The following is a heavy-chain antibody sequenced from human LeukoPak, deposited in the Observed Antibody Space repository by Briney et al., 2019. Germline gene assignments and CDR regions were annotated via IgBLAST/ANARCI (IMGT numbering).Heavy chain of an antibody. J-gene: IGHJ4*02. CDR2: IYYSGST. Sequence: SETLSLTCTVSGGSISSSSYYWGWIRQPPGKGLEWIGSIYYSGSTYYNPSLKSRVTISVDTSKNQFSLKLSSVTAADTAVYYCARDTYYYDSSGYWADYWGQGTLVTVSS. V-gene: IGHV4-39*07. CDR1: GGSISSSSYY. D-gene: IGHD3-22*01. CDR3: ARDTYYYDSSGYWADY.